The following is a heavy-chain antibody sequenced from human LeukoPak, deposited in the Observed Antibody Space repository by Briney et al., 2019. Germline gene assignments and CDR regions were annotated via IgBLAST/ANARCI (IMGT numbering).Heavy chain of an antibody. J-gene: IGHJ4*02. CDR2: IYYSGST. Sequence: SETLSLTCTVSGGSISSSSYYWGWIRQPPGKGLEWIGSIYYSGSTYYNPSLKSRVTISVDTSKNQFSLKLSSVTAADTAVYYCARDTYYYDSSGYWADYWGQGTLVTVSS. V-gene: IGHV4-39*07. CDR1: GGSISSSSYY. D-gene: IGHD3-22*01. CDR3: ARDTYYYDSSGYWADY.